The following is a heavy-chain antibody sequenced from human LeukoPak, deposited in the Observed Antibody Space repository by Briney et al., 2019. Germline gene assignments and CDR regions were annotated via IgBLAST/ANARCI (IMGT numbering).Heavy chain of an antibody. J-gene: IGHJ4*02. CDR2: INAGNGNT. V-gene: IGHV1-3*01. CDR1: GDTFTSYA. D-gene: IGHD6-19*01. Sequence: GASVKVPCKASGDTFTSYAMHWVRQAPGQRLEWMGWINAGNGNTKYSQKFQGRVTITRDTSASTAYMELSSLRSEDTAVYYCARDRIAVASIPFDYWSQGTLVTVSS. CDR3: ARDRIAVASIPFDY.